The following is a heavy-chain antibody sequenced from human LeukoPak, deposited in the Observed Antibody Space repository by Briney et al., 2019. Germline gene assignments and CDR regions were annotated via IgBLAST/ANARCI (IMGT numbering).Heavy chain of an antibody. J-gene: IGHJ5*02. CDR2: IKQDGNVT. CDR3: AGGSGNSWFDP. D-gene: IGHD3-3*01. V-gene: IGHV3-7*04. Sequence: GGSLRLFCAASGFTFSRHWMSWVRQAPGKGLEWVANIKQDGNVTYYVDSVKGRFTISRDNAKNSLYLQMDSLRAEDTALYYCAGGSGNSWFDPWGQGTLVTVSS. CDR1: GFTFSRHW.